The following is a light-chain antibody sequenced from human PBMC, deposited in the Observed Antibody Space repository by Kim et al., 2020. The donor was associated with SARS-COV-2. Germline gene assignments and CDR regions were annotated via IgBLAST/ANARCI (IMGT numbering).Light chain of an antibody. CDR1: TGAVSHGYW. CDR3: LLYYSGGHPWV. CDR2: NTV. J-gene: IGLJ3*02. V-gene: IGLV7-43*01. Sequence: QAVVTQEPSLTVSPGGTVTLTCASSTGAVSHGYWTNWFQQKPGQAPRALIYNTVNKHSWTPARFSGSLLGDKAALTLSDVQPEDEADYYCLLYYSGGHPWVFGGGTKVTVL.